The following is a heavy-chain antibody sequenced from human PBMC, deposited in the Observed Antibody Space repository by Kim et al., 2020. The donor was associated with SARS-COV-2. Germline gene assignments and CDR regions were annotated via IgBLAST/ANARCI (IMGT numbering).Heavy chain of an antibody. D-gene: IGHD6-19*01. J-gene: IGHJ6*02. CDR3: ARELRSAGYYYGMDV. Sequence: VDCVKGRLTNPGDNAKSSLYLQMSSLRAEDTAVYYCARELRSAGYYYGMDVWGQGTTVTVSS. V-gene: IGHV3-7*01.